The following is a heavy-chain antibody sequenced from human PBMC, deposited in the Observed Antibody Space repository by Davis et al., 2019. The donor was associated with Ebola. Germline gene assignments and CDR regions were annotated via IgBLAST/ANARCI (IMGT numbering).Heavy chain of an antibody. CDR1: GFTFNNYA. Sequence: PGGSLRLSCAASGFTFNNYAMNRVRQAPGRGLEWVSTTSSGGSTTYYADSVKGRFTISRDNSKNTLYLQMNSLRVDDTAVYYCAKARSSWTPFDYWGQGTLVTVSS. V-gene: IGHV3-23*01. CDR2: TSSGGSTT. CDR3: AKARSSWTPFDY. J-gene: IGHJ4*02. D-gene: IGHD6-13*01.